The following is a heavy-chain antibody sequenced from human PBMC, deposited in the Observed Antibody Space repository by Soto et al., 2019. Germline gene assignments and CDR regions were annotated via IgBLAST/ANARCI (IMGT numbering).Heavy chain of an antibody. J-gene: IGHJ4*02. D-gene: IGHD3-16*01. CDR2: ISYNGRNK. V-gene: IGHV3-30*04. Sequence: GGSLRLSCAASGFAFRSYAMDWVRQAPGEGLEWVAAISYNGRNKYYADSVKGRFTISRDDSKKTLYVQMDSLRAEDTAVYHCARGGGTHFDYWGQGALVTVS. CDR1: GFAFRSYA. CDR3: ARGGGTHFDY.